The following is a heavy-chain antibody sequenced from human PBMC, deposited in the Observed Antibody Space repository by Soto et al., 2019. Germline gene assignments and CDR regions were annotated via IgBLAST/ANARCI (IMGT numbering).Heavy chain of an antibody. CDR3: VKGGWLDY. J-gene: IGHJ4*02. D-gene: IGHD3-10*01. CDR1: QFTFSSFA. CDR2: ISETGDSL. Sequence: DVKLLESGGGLVQPGGSLRLSCAASQFTFSSFAMTWVRQAPGKGLEWVSFISETGDSLSYAESVKGRFTISRDNSKNTLYLQMSSLRPEDTDVYYCVKGGWLDYWGQGTLVTVSS. V-gene: IGHV3-23*01.